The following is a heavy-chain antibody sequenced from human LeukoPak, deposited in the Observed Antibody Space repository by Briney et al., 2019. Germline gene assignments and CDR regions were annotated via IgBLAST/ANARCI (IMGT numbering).Heavy chain of an antibody. D-gene: IGHD6-13*01. Sequence: SETLSLTCTVSGGSMSGYFWSWIRQPPGKGLEWIGYIYYSGSTNYNPSLKSRVTISVDTSKNQFSLKMSSVTAADTAVYYCARSITSSWYGDFQHWGQGTLVTVSS. CDR1: GGSMSGYF. J-gene: IGHJ1*01. CDR3: ARSITSSWYGDFQH. V-gene: IGHV4-59*01. CDR2: IYYSGST.